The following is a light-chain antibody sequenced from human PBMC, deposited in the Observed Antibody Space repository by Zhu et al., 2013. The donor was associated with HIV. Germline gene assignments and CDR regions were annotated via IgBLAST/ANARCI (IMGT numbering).Light chain of an antibody. V-gene: IGKV1-12*01. CDR2: AAS. CDR1: QGISSW. Sequence: DIQMTQSPSSVSASVGDRVTITCRATQGISSWLAWYQQKPGKAPTLLIYAASTLQSGVPLRFGGRGSGTAFTLTISGLRPEDFATYYCQHVNDNPAFGPGTTVDV. CDR3: QHVNDNPA. J-gene: IGKJ3*01.